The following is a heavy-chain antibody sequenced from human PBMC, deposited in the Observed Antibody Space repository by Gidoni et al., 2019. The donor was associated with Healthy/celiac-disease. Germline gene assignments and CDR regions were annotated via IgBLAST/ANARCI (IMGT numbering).Heavy chain of an antibody. V-gene: IGHV4-39*07. D-gene: IGHD3-10*01. CDR2: IYYSGST. CDR3: ARDLYGSGSYYIDY. CDR1: GGSSSSSSYY. J-gene: IGHJ4*02. Sequence: QLQLQESGPGLVKPSETLSLTCTVSGGSSSSSSYYWGWIRQPPGKGLEWIGSIYYSGSTYYNPSLKSRVTISVDTSKNQFSLKLSSVTAADTAVYYCARDLYGSGSYYIDYWGQGTLVTVSS.